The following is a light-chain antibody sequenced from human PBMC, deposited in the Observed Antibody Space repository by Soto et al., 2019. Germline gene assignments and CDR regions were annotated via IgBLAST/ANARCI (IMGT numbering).Light chain of an antibody. CDR3: SSYTGSSTDVV. V-gene: IGLV2-14*03. J-gene: IGLJ2*01. CDR1: SSDVGGYNY. Sequence: QPVLTQPASVSGSPGQSITISCTGTSSDVGGYNYVSWYQHHPGKAPKLMIYDVDIRPSGVSNRFSGSKSGNTASLTISGLQAEDEADYYCSSYTGSSTDVVFGGGTKLTVL. CDR2: DVD.